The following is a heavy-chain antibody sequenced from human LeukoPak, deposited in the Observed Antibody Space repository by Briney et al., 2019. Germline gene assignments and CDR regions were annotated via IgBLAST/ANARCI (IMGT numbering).Heavy chain of an antibody. CDR3: ARHGRGGYSETDAFDI. Sequence: SETLPLTCTVSGGSISSSSYYWGWIRQPPGKGLEWIGSIYYSGRTYYNPSLKSRVTISVDTSKNQFSLKLSSVTAADTAVYYCARHGRGGYSETDAFDIWGQGTMVTVSS. D-gene: IGHD5-12*01. CDR2: IYYSGRT. CDR1: GGSISSSSYY. V-gene: IGHV4-39*01. J-gene: IGHJ3*02.